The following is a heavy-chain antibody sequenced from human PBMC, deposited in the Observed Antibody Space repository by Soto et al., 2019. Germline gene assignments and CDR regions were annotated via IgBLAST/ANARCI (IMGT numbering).Heavy chain of an antibody. V-gene: IGHV3-23*01. CDR1: GFTFSSYA. CDR2: ISGSGDST. CDR3: AKETLGYCSSGSCRIDY. Sequence: EVQLLESGGGSVQPGGSLRLSCAASGFTFSSYAMSWVRQAPGKGLEWVSTISGSGDSTYYADSVRGRFTISRDNSKNTLYLQMNSLRAEDTAVYYCAKETLGYCSSGSCRIDYWGQGTLVTVSS. D-gene: IGHD2-15*01. J-gene: IGHJ4*02.